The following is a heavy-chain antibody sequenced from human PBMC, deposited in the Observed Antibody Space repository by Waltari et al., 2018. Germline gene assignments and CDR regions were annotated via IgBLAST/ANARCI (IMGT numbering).Heavy chain of an antibody. CDR3: ARGSLYRRGAPMLYFDY. J-gene: IGHJ4*02. D-gene: IGHD1-26*01. CDR2: LEPSVGAT. Sequence: QVLLVQSGAEVKKPGASVRVSCETSGYTFTDYFIYWVRQAPGEGLAGRGAAARRVEWMGRLEPSVGATDYARGFQGRLTPTWDTSISTADMDVVNLRSDDTAVYYCARGSLYRRGAPMLYFDYWGQGTLVTVST. CDR1: GYTFTDYF. V-gene: IGHV1-2*06.